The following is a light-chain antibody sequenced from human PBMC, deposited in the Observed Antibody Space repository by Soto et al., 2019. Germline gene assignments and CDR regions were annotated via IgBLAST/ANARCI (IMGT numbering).Light chain of an antibody. Sequence: DIQMTQSPSSLSASVGDRVTLTCRASQTISTYLNWYQQKPGKAPRLLIYDASSLLSGVPSRFSGSGSGTDFTLTIASLQREDFLTYYCQQSDSTPYTFGQGTKVEI. CDR3: QQSDSTPYT. J-gene: IGKJ2*01. V-gene: IGKV1-39*01. CDR2: DAS. CDR1: QTISTY.